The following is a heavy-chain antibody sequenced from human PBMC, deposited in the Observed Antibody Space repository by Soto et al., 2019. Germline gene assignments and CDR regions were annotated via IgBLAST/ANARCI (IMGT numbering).Heavy chain of an antibody. D-gene: IGHD3-9*01. Sequence: QVQLQESGPGLVKPSQTLSLTCTVSGGSISSGDYYWSWIRQPPGKGLEWIGYIYYSGSTHYNPSLKSRVTISVDTSTNQFSLKLSSVTAADTAVYYWARVGYDILTGFSYYFAYWGQGTLVTVS. CDR1: GGSISSGDYY. V-gene: IGHV4-30-4*01. CDR3: ARVGYDILTGFSYYFAY. CDR2: IYYSGST. J-gene: IGHJ4*02.